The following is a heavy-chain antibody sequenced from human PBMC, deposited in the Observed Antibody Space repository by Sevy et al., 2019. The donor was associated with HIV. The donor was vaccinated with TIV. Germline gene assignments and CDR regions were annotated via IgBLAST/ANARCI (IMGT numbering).Heavy chain of an antibody. CDR2: LSGRGFST. CDR3: AKAFSGYDTSLFDY. Sequence: GGSLRLSCAASGFAFSNYAMSWVRLAPGKGLEWVSGLSGRGFSTYYADSVKGRFTISRDNSKNTLYLQMNSLRAEDTAVYYCAKAFSGYDTSLFDYWGQGTLVTVSS. J-gene: IGHJ4*02. D-gene: IGHD5-12*01. CDR1: GFAFSNYA. V-gene: IGHV3-23*01.